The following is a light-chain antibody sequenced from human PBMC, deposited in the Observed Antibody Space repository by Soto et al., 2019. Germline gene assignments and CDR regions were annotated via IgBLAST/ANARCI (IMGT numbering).Light chain of an antibody. Sequence: EIVLTQSPGTLPLSPGERATLACRASQSVSSSSLAWYQHKPGQAPRLLIYDASSRDTGIQDRFSGSGSWTDVTLTISRLEPEDFAVYYCQQYGRTPYTFGQGTTLAIK. J-gene: IGKJ2*01. V-gene: IGKV3-20*01. CDR1: QSVSSSS. CDR2: DAS. CDR3: QQYGRTPYT.